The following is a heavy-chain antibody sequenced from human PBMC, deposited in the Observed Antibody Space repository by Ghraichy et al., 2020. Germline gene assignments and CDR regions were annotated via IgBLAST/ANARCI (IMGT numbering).Heavy chain of an antibody. J-gene: IGHJ6*03. CDR3: ARGALGYCSSTSCYTYLYYYYYMDV. CDR2: INPNSGGT. Sequence: ASVKVSCKASGYTFTGYYMHWVRQAPGQGLEWMGWINPNSGGTNYAQKFQGRVTMTRDTSISTAYMELSRLRSDDTAVYYCARGALGYCSSTSCYTYLYYYYYMDVWGKGTTVTVSS. V-gene: IGHV1-2*02. D-gene: IGHD2-2*02. CDR1: GYTFTGYY.